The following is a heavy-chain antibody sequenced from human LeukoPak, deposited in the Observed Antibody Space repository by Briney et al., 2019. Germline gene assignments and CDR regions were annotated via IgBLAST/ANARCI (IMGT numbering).Heavy chain of an antibody. J-gene: IGHJ4*02. CDR2: VSTDSGNS. V-gene: IGHV1-8*02. D-gene: IGHD3-16*01. Sequence: ASVKVSCKASGYTFTNYDINWVRQAPGQGLEWLGWVSTDSGNSDSAQKFQGRITLTRDTSISTVFLELRNLRSDGTAVYYCARGVSRGVDYWGQGTLVTVSS. CDR3: ARGVSRGVDY. CDR1: GYTFTNYD.